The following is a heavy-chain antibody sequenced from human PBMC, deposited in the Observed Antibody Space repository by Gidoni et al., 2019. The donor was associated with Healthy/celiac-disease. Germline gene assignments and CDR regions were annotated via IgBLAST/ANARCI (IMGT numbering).Heavy chain of an antibody. J-gene: IGHJ3*02. CDR1: GFTFDDYG. V-gene: IGHV3-20*01. D-gene: IGHD3-22*01. CDR2: INWNGGST. Sequence: EVQLVESGGGVVRPGGSLRLSCAASGFTFDDYGMSWVRQAPGKGLEWVSGINWNGGSTGYADSVKGRFTISRDNAKNSLYLQMNSLRAEDTALYHCASLGYYDSSGYPSDAFDIWGQGTMVTVSS. CDR3: ASLGYYDSSGYPSDAFDI.